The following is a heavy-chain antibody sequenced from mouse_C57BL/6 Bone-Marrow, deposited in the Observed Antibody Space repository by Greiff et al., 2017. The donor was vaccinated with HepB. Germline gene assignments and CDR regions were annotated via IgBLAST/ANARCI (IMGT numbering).Heavy chain of an antibody. J-gene: IGHJ4*01. D-gene: IGHD1-1*01. CDR1: GYTFTSYW. CDR3: ARGYYGSSYYYYAMDY. CDR2: IDPSDSET. V-gene: IGHV1-52*01. Sequence: VKLQQPGAELVRPGSSVKLSCKASGYTFTSYWMHWVKQRPIRGLEWIGNIDPSDSETHYNQKFKDKATLTVDKSSSTAYMQLSSLTSEDSAVYYCARGYYGSSYYYYAMDYWGQETSVTVSS.